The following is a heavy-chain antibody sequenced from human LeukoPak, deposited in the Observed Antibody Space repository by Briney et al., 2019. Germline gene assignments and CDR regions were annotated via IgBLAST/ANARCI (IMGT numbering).Heavy chain of an antibody. J-gene: IGHJ4*02. V-gene: IGHV3-30*02. CDR2: IRHDGSNK. Sequence: GGSLRLSCAASGFTFSSYGMHWVRQAPGKGLEWVAYIRHDGSNKYYADSVRGRFTISRDYSKNTLYLQMNSLRAEDTAVYYCARSSLVDSSSWLFDYWGQGTLVTVSS. CDR1: GFTFSSYG. CDR3: ARSSLVDSSSWLFDY. D-gene: IGHD6-13*01.